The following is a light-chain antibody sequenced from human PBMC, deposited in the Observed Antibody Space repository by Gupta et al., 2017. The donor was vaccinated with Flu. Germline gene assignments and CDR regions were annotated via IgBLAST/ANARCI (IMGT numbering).Light chain of an antibody. J-gene: IGLJ3*02. CDR2: YKSDSDN. CDR3: MIWQSCTWV. V-gene: IGLV5-45*02. CDR1: CGLKVGTYN. Sequence: QAVLTQPSLHSASLGASACRPCTLRCGLKVGTYNIYWFQEKPGSPPQYLLRYKSDSDNHQGSGFPRRFSRSKAASADAGTLLVSGLQSEDEADYYCMIWQSCTWVFGGGTKLTVL.